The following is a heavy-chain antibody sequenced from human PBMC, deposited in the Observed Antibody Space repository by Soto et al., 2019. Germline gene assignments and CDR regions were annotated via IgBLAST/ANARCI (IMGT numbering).Heavy chain of an antibody. Sequence: PGGSLRLSCAASGVTFSSYGMHWVRQAPGKGLEWVAVIWYDGSNKYYADSVKGRFTISRDNSKNTLYLQMNSLRAEDTAVYYCARDGADSSGWYPGYYYYGMDVWGQGTTVTVSS. CDR3: ARDGADSSGWYPGYYYYGMDV. D-gene: IGHD6-19*01. J-gene: IGHJ6*02. CDR2: IWYDGSNK. V-gene: IGHV3-33*01. CDR1: GVTFSSYG.